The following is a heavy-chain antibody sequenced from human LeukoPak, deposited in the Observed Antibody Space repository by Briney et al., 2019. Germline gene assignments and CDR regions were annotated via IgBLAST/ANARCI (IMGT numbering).Heavy chain of an antibody. D-gene: IGHD2-21*01. CDR2: VSAYNGNT. J-gene: IGHJ4*02. CDR1: GYTFTSYG. V-gene: IGHV1-18*01. CDR3: ARVYSGWSLDY. Sequence: ASVKVSCKASGYTFTSYGISWVRQAPGQGLEWMGWVSAYNGNTNSAQKLQDRVTMTTDTSTSTAYMELRSLRFDDTAVYYCARVYSGWSLDYWGQGTLVTVSS.